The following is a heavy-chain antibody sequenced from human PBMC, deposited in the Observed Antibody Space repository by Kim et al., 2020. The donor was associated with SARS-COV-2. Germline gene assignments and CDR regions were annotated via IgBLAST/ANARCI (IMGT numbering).Heavy chain of an antibody. J-gene: IGHJ4*02. Sequence: SETLSLTCAVYGGSFSGYYWSWIRQPPGKGLEWIGEINHSGSTNYNPSLKSRVTISVDTSKNQFSLKLSSVTAADTAVYYCARVVGVATDFDYWGQGTLVTVSS. CDR3: ARVVGVATDFDY. V-gene: IGHV4-34*01. CDR2: INHSGST. D-gene: IGHD5-12*01. CDR1: GGSFSGYY.